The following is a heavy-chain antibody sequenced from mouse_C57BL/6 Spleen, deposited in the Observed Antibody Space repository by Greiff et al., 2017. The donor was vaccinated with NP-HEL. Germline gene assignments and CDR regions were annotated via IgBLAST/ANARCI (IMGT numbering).Heavy chain of an antibody. V-gene: IGHV14-4*01. CDR3: TTSSFPYVDY. Sequence: EVQLQQSGAELVRPGASVKLSCTASGFNIKDDYMHWVKQRPEQGLEWIGWIDPENGDTEYASKFQGKATITADTSSNTAYLQLSSLTSEDTAVYYCTTSSFPYVDYWGQGTTLTVSS. CDR1: GFNIKDDY. CDR2: IDPENGDT. D-gene: IGHD6-1*01. J-gene: IGHJ2*01.